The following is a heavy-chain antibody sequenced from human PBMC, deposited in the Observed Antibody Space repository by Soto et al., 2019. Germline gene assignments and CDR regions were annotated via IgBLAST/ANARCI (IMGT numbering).Heavy chain of an antibody. CDR3: ARLGGSFAVPHFDY. CDR2: IYYSGST. V-gene: IGHV4-39*01. CDR1: GGPFSSSSYY. D-gene: IGHD1-26*01. J-gene: IGHJ4*02. Sequence: SETLCLTCAVFGGPFSSSSYYWGWVRQPPGKGLEWIGSIYYSGSTHYNPSLKSRVTLSVDTSKNQFSLKLSSVTAADTAVYYCARLGGSFAVPHFDYWGQGTLVTVSS.